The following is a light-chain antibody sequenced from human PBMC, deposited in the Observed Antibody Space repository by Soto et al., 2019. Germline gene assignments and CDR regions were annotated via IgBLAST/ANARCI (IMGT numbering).Light chain of an antibody. Sequence: QSALTQPASVSGSPGQSITISCTGTSSDVVGYNSVSWYQQHPGKAPKLMISEVSNRPSGVSNRFSGSKSGNTASLTISGLQAEDEADYYCSSYTSSSTFYVFGTGTKLTVL. CDR3: SSYTSSSTFYV. CDR2: EVS. CDR1: SSDVVGYNS. J-gene: IGLJ1*01. V-gene: IGLV2-14*01.